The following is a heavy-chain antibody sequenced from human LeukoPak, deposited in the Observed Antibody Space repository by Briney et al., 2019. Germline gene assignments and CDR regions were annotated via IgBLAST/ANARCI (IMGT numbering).Heavy chain of an antibody. CDR1: GVSFDDYY. V-gene: IGHV4-34*01. J-gene: IGHJ4*02. CDR2: INHSGYT. Sequence: PSDPLSLTCAVSGVSFDDYYWAWVRQTPGRGVEWIGEINHSGYTNDSPSLKSRITLSIDTSRKEFSLHLRSVTVADAGLYYCTRMTTGHDYWGQGTLVTVSP. CDR3: TRMTTGHDY. D-gene: IGHD4-17*01.